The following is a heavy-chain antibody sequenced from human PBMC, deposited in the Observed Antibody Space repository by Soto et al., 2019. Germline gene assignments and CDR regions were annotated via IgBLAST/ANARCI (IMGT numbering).Heavy chain of an antibody. CDR1: GVTFSSYA. Sequence: QVQLVQSGAEVKKPGSSVKVSCKASGVTFSSYAISWVRQAPGQGLEWMGGIIPISGTANYAQKFQGRVTITADESTSTAYMDLSSLRSEDTAVYYCARSQGSSTSLEIYYYYYYGMEVWCQGTTVTVSS. D-gene: IGHD2-2*01. CDR2: IIPISGTA. J-gene: IGHJ6*02. V-gene: IGHV1-69*01. CDR3: ARSQGSSTSLEIYYYYYYGMEV.